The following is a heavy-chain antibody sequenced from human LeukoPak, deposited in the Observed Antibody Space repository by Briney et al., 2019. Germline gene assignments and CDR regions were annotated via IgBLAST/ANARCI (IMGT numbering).Heavy chain of an antibody. D-gene: IGHD4-23*01. J-gene: IGHJ4*02. CDR1: GGSVTSASHY. CDR2: IHYSGST. CDR3: TRHHDYGDKIDY. Sequence: SETLSLTCTVAGGSVTSASHYWAWIRQPPGKGLEWIGSIHYSGSTYYSPSLKSRLTISGYTSKSQFSLKLTFVTAADKAVYYCTRHHDYGDKIDYWGQGTLVTVSS. V-gene: IGHV4-39*01.